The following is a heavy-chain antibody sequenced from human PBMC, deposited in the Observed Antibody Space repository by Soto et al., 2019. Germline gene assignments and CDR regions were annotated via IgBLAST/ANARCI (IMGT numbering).Heavy chain of an antibody. V-gene: IGHV4-59*01. CDR3: ARDLGGSYGSGSYHTYYYYYMDV. J-gene: IGHJ6*03. CDR2: IYYSGST. Sequence: PSETLSLTCTVSGGSISSYYWSWIQQPPGKGLEWIGYIYYSGSTNYNPSLKSRVTISVDTSKNQFSLKLSSVTAADTAVYYCARDLGGSYGSGSYHTYYYYYMDVWGKGTTVTVSS. CDR1: GGSISSYY. D-gene: IGHD3-10*01.